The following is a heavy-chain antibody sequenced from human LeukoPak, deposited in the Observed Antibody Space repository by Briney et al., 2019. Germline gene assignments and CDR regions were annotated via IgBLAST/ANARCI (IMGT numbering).Heavy chain of an antibody. CDR2: IYYSGST. J-gene: IGHJ5*02. D-gene: IGHD3-22*01. Sequence: PSETLSLTCTVSGGSISSGDNYWSWIRQHPGKGLEWIGYIYYSGSTYYNPSLKSRVTISVDTSKNQFSLKLSSVTAADTAVYYCARAVENYDSTWGPAFDPWGQGTLVTVPS. CDR1: GGSISSGDNY. CDR3: ARAVENYDSTWGPAFDP. V-gene: IGHV4-31*03.